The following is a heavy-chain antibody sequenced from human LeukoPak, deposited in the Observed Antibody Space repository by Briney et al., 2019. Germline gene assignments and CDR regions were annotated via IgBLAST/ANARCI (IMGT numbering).Heavy chain of an antibody. Sequence: PSQTLSLTCTVSGGSISSGGYYWSWIRQHPGKGLEWIGYIYYSGSTYYNPSHKSRVTISVDTSKNQFSLKLSSVTAADTAVYYCARLVRGSRCFDYWGQGTLVTVSS. CDR2: IYYSGST. V-gene: IGHV4-31*03. D-gene: IGHD3-10*01. J-gene: IGHJ4*02. CDR1: GGSISSGGYY. CDR3: ARLVRGSRCFDY.